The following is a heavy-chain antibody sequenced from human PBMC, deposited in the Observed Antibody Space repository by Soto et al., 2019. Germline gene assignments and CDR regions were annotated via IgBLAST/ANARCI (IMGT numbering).Heavy chain of an antibody. CDR3: ARKYHYDSSGYYYAEYFQH. V-gene: IGHV3-30-3*01. CDR1: GFTFSSYA. D-gene: IGHD3-22*01. Sequence: QVQLVESGGGVVQPGRSLRLSCAASGFTFSSYAMHWVRQAPGKGLEWVAVISYDGSNKYCADSVKGRFTISRDNSKNTLYLQMNSLRAEDTAVYYCARKYHYDSSGYYYAEYFQHWGQGTLVTVSS. J-gene: IGHJ1*01. CDR2: ISYDGSNK.